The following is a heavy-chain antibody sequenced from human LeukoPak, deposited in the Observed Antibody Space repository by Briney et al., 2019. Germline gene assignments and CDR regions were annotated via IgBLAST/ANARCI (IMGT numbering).Heavy chain of an antibody. D-gene: IGHD5-24*01. CDR3: ARVFRRDGYFDY. CDR2: IFYSGNT. V-gene: IGHV4-59*01. CDR1: GYSITSYY. Sequence: PAETLSLTCTASGYSITSYYWSWIRQPPGKGLEWIGYIFYSGNTDYNPSLKSRVTISVDTSRNQFSLKLDSVTAADTAVYYCARVFRRDGYFDYWGQGTLVTVSS. J-gene: IGHJ4*02.